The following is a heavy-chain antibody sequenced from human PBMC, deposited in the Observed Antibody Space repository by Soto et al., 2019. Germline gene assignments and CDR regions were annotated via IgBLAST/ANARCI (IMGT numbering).Heavy chain of an antibody. D-gene: IGHD3-10*01. J-gene: IGHJ6*02. V-gene: IGHV3-48*02. CDR2: ISSSSSTI. Sequence: GGSLSLSCTASGFTFISYSKYWVRQAPGQGLEWVSYISSSSSTIYYADSVKVLFTISRDNAKNSLYLQMNSLRDEDTAVYYCARGAGYGSGGYYNRGSTYYYYGMDVWGEG. CDR1: GFTFISYS. CDR3: ARGAGYGSGGYYNRGSTYYYYGMDV.